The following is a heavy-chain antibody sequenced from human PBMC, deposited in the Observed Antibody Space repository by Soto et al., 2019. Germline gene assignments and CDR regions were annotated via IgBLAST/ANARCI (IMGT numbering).Heavy chain of an antibody. D-gene: IGHD6-19*01. CDR2: ISGSGGSI. CDR3: GVGVIAVAGKIASDY. V-gene: IGHV3-23*01. J-gene: IGHJ4*02. CDR1: GFTFSSFP. Sequence: EVQLLESGGGLVQPGGSLRLSCAASGFTFSSFPMTWVRQAPGEGLGGVSSISGSGGSIHYADSVKGRFTISRDNSKNTLYLEMNSLRAEDTAVYYCGVGVIAVAGKIASDYWGQGTLVTVSS.